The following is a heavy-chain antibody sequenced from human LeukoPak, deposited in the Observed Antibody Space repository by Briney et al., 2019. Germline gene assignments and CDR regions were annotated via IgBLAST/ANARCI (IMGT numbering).Heavy chain of an antibody. CDR2: VKGDGSFT. D-gene: IGHD5-24*01. V-gene: IGHV3-74*01. CDR3: VRDGDDFNFDY. J-gene: IGHJ4*02. CDR1: GFTFSSYW. Sequence: GVSLRLSCAASGFTFSSYWMHWVRQAPGKGRVWVSRVKGDGSFTNYADSVYGRFTISRDNAKNTLYLHMHSLRAEDTAMYYCVRDGDDFNFDYWGQGNLVTVSS.